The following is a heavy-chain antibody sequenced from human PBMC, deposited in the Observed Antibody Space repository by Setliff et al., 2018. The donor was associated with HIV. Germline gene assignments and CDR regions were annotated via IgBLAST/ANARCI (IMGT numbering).Heavy chain of an antibody. D-gene: IGHD4-17*01. J-gene: IGHJ5*02. Sequence: GASVKVSCKASGYTFTTYGMNWVRQAPGQGLEWMGWINTDTGNPTYAQGFTGRFVFSLDTSVSTAYLQINSLKAEDSAVYYCARALYGDYGGDINWLDPWGQGTLVTVSS. CDR3: ARALYGDYGGDINWLDP. CDR1: GYTFTTYG. CDR2: INTDTGNP. V-gene: IGHV7-4-1*02.